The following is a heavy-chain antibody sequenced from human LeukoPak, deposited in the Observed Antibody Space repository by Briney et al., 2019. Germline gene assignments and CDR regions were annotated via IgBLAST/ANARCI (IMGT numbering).Heavy chain of an antibody. D-gene: IGHD2-15*01. CDR3: ARRLSTLDAFDI. J-gene: IGHJ3*02. Sequence: SETLSLTCTVSGASISSGRNYWGWIRQSPGKGLEWIASLYSSGTTHYNPSLQSRVTISVDTSKNQFSLKLSSVTAADTAVYYCARRLSTLDAFDIWGQGTMVTVSS. V-gene: IGHV4-39*07. CDR2: LYSSGTT. CDR1: GASISSGRNY.